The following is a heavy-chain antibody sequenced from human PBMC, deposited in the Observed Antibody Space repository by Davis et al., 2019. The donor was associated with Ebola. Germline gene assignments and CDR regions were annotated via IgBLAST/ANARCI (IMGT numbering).Heavy chain of an antibody. V-gene: IGHV3-11*06. CDR1: RFTFSDYY. CDR3: AKLDFWSGYRDY. CDR2: ISDSSTYT. D-gene: IGHD3-3*01. Sequence: PGGSLRLSCAASRFTFSDYYMSWIRRAPGKGLEWVSYISDSSTYTKYADSVKGRFTISRDNAKNSLWLQMNSLRAEDTAVYYCAKLDFWSGYRDYWGQGTLVTVSS. J-gene: IGHJ4*02.